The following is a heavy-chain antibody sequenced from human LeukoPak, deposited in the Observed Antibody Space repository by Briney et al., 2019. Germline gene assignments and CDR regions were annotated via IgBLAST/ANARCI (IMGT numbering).Heavy chain of an antibody. Sequence: GRSLRLSCAASGFTFDDYAMHWVRHAPGKGLEWVSGISWNSGTKGYADSVKGRFTISRDNAKNSLYLQMNSLRGEDAALYYCAVLHYYAMDVWGQGITVTVSS. J-gene: IGHJ6*02. CDR3: AVLHYYAMDV. CDR1: GFTFDDYA. V-gene: IGHV3-9*01. CDR2: ISWNSGTK. D-gene: IGHD2-8*01.